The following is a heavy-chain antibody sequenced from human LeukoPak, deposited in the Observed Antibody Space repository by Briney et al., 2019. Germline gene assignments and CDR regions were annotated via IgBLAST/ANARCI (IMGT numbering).Heavy chain of an antibody. CDR2: IKSKSDSGTA. D-gene: IGHD5-24*01. CDR1: GFPFNYVW. Sequence: GGSLRLSCAASGFPFNYVWVSWVRQAPGKGLEWVGSIKSKSDSGTADYAAPVKDRFTISRDDSKSTVYLQMNSLKTEDTAVYYCATALWRDGNAPRYWGQGTLVTVSS. CDR3: ATALWRDGNAPRY. J-gene: IGHJ4*02. V-gene: IGHV3-15*01.